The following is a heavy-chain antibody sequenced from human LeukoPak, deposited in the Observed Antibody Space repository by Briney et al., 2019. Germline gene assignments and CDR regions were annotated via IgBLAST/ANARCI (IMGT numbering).Heavy chain of an antibody. V-gene: IGHV3-21*01. CDR2: ISSSSSYI. D-gene: IGHD2-2*01. Sequence: PGGSLRLSCAASGFTFSRYTMNWVRQAPGKGLEWVSSISSSSSYIYYADSVKGRFTISRDNAKNSLYLQMNSLRAEDTAVYYCARDDEVVPAAIHSWFDPWGQGTLVTVSS. CDR1: GFTFSRYT. CDR3: ARDDEVVPAAIHSWFDP. J-gene: IGHJ5*02.